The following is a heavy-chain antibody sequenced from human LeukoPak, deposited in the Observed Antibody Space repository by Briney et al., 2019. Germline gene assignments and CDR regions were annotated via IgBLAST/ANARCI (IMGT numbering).Heavy chain of an antibody. CDR3: ARETDYSHPNYFDP. V-gene: IGHV4-4*02. D-gene: IGHD4-11*01. J-gene: IGHJ5*02. Sequence: SGTLSLTCAVSGGSISSSHWWSWVRQPPGKGLEWIGQIHHSGSTNYNPSLKSRVIISVDNSKNQFSLNLRSVTAADTALYYCARETDYSHPNYFDPWGQGTLVTVSS. CDR1: GGSISSSHW. CDR2: IHHSGST.